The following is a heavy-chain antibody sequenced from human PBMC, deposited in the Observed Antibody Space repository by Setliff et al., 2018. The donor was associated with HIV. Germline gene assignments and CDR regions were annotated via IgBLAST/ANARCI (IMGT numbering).Heavy chain of an antibody. CDR1: GGSFRVYY. J-gene: IGHJ6*03. CDR2: MYYGGST. D-gene: IGHD3-3*01. V-gene: IGHV4-59*01. CDR3: ARGRVTLNGVAAGHHYMDV. Sequence: SETLSLTCTVSGGSFRVYYWTWVRQPPGKGLEWIGNMYYGGSTNSNPSLKSRVTMSLDASKNQFSLNLRSVTAADTATYYCARGRVTLNGVAAGHHYMDVWGKGNTVTVSS.